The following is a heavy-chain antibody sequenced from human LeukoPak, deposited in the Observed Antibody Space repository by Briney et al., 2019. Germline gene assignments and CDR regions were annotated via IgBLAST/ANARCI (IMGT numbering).Heavy chain of an antibody. J-gene: IGHJ5*02. CDR2: INHSGST. CDR1: GGSFSGYY. D-gene: IGHD3-3*01. CDR3: ARGRGDFWSGYYNGNWFDP. Sequence: SETLSLTCAVYGGSFSGYYWSWIRQPPGKGLEWIGEINHSGSTNYNPSLKSRVTISVDTSKNQFSLKLSSVTAADTAVYYCARGRGDFWSGYYNGNWFDPWGQGTLVTVSS. V-gene: IGHV4-34*01.